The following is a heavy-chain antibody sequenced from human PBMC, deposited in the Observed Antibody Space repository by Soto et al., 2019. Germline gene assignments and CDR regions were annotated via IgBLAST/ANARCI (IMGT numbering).Heavy chain of an antibody. J-gene: IGHJ4*02. V-gene: IGHV3-21*01. CDR1: GFTFSSYS. D-gene: IGHD2-15*01. Sequence: GGSLRLSCAASGFTFSSYSMNWVRQAPGKGLEWVSSISSSSSYIYYADSVKGRFTISRDNAKNSLYLQMNSLRAEDTAVYYCARDLGYCSGGSCSLYFDYWGQGTLVTVSS. CDR2: ISSSSSYI. CDR3: ARDLGYCSGGSCSLYFDY.